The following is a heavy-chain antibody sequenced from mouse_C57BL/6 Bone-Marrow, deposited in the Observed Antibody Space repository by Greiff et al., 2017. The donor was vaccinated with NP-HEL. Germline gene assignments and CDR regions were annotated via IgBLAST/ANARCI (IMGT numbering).Heavy chain of an antibody. J-gene: IGHJ3*01. D-gene: IGHD1-1*01. V-gene: IGHV1-55*01. CDR1: GYTFTSYW. CDR3: ARRGFDYDGSSLAWLAY. CDR2: IYPGSGST. Sequence: QVQLQQPGAELVKPGASVKMSCKASGYTFTSYWITWVKQRPGQGLEWIGDIYPGSGSTNYNEKFKSKATLTVDTSSSTAYMQLSSLTSEDSAVYYCARRGFDYDGSSLAWLAYWGQGTLVTVSA.